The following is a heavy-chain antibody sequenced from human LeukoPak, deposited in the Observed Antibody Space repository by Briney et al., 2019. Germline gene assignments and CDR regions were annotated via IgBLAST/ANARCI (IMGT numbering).Heavy chain of an antibody. V-gene: IGHV1-18*01. Sequence: ASVKVSCKASGYTFTSYGISWVRQAPGQGLEWMGWISAYNGNTNYAQKLQGRVTMTTDTSTSTAYMELRSLRSDDTAVYYCASYVAARRGFYYFDYWGQGTLVTVSS. CDR3: ASYVAARRGFYYFDY. D-gene: IGHD6-6*01. CDR1: GYTFTSYG. J-gene: IGHJ4*02. CDR2: ISAYNGNT.